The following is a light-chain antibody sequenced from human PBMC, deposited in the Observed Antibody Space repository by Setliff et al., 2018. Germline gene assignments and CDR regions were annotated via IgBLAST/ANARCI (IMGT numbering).Light chain of an antibody. Sequence: QSALTQPASVSGSPGQSITISCTGTSSDVGGYNYVSWYQQHLGKAPKLMIYDVSKRPSGVSNRFSGSKSGNTASLTISGLQAEDEADYYCCSYAGSSTLFGGGTKVTVL. CDR2: DVS. V-gene: IGLV2-23*02. CDR3: CSYAGSSTL. J-gene: IGLJ2*01. CDR1: SSDVGGYNY.